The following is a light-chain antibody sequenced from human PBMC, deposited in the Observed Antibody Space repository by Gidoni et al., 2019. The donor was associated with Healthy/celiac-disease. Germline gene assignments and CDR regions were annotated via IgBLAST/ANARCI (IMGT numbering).Light chain of an antibody. CDR3: QQYYSTPLT. Sequence: EIVMTQSPDSLAVSLGERATINCKSSRSVLYSSNNKNYLAWYQQKPGQPPKLLIYWASTRESGVPDRFSGSGSGTDFTLTVSSLQAEDVAVYYCQQYYSTPLTFAGGTKVEIK. J-gene: IGKJ4*01. CDR2: WAS. V-gene: IGKV4-1*01. CDR1: RSVLYSSNNKNY.